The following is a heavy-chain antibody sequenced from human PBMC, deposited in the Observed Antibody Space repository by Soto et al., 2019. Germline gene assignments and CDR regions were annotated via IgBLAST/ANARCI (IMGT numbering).Heavy chain of an antibody. V-gene: IGHV3-30*18. D-gene: IGHD1-26*01. CDR1: GFTFSSYG. CDR3: AKEGGLSGSYYISSSYYFDY. Sequence: QVQLVESGGGVVQPGRSLRLSCVASGFTFSSYGMHWVRQAPGKGLEWVAIISYDGSNTYYADSVKGRFTISRDNSKNTLYLQMNSLVADDTSVYYYAKEGGLSGSYYISSSYYFDYWGQGTLVTVSS. CDR2: ISYDGSNT. J-gene: IGHJ4*02.